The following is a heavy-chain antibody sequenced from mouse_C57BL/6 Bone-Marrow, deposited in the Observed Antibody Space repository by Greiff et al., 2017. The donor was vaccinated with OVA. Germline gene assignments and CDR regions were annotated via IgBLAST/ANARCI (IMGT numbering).Heavy chain of an antibody. Sequence: EVKLQESGGGLVQPGGSLKLSCAASGFTFSDYYMYWVRQTPEKRLEWVAYISNGGGSTYYPDTVKGRFTISRDNATNTLSLQMSRLKSEDTAMYNCAGLGITTGVARDYDAMDYWGQGTSVTVSS. CDR3: AGLGITTGVARDYDAMDY. D-gene: IGHD1-1*01. J-gene: IGHJ4*01. V-gene: IGHV5-12*01. CDR2: ISNGGGST. CDR1: GFTFSDYY.